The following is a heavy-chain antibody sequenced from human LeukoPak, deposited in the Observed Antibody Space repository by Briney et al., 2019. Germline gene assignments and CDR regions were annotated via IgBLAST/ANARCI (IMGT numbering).Heavy chain of an antibody. D-gene: IGHD6-13*01. V-gene: IGHV3-21*01. CDR2: ISSSSSYI. CDR3: ARDLIIAAAVGYYFDY. J-gene: IGHJ4*02. Sequence: GGSLRLSCAASRFTFTNYSMNWVRQAPGKGLEWVSSISSSSSYIYYADSVKGRFTISRDNAKNSLYLQMNSLRAEDTAVYYCARDLIIAAAVGYYFDYWGQGTLVTVSS. CDR1: RFTFTNYS.